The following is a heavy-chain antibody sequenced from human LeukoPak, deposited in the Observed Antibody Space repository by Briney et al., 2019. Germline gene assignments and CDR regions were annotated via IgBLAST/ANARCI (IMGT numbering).Heavy chain of an antibody. Sequence: ASVKVSCKVSGYTLTELSMHWVRQAPGKGLEWMGGFDPEDGETIYAQKFQGRVTMTRDTSTSTVYMELSSLRSEDTAVYYCARDSYCSSTSCYDAFDIWGQGTMVTVSS. CDR2: FDPEDGET. CDR1: GYTLTELS. D-gene: IGHD2-2*01. V-gene: IGHV1-24*01. J-gene: IGHJ3*02. CDR3: ARDSYCSSTSCYDAFDI.